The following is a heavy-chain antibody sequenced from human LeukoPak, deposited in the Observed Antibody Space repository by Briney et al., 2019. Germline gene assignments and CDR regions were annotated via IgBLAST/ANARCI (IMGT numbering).Heavy chain of an antibody. CDR3: AREDGDYGDYYYGMDV. D-gene: IGHD4-17*01. V-gene: IGHV3-7*01. CDR2: IKQDGSEK. Sequence: PGGSLRLSCAASGFTFSSYWMSWVRQAPGKGLEWVANIKQDGSEKYYVDSVKGRFTISRDNAKNSLYLQMNSLRAEDTAVYYCAREDGDYGDYYYGMDVWGQGTTVTVSS. J-gene: IGHJ6*02. CDR1: GFTFSSYW.